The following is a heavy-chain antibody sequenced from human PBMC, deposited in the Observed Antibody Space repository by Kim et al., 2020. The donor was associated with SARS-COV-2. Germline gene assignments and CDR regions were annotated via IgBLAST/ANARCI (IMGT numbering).Heavy chain of an antibody. CDR1: GYTFTSYA. V-gene: IGHV7-4-1*02. J-gene: IGHJ5*02. Sequence: ASVKVSCKASGYTFTSYAMNWVRQAPGQGLEWMGWINTNTGNPTYAQGFTGRFVFSLDTSVSTAYLQISSLKAEDTAVYYCARDNPSRRGPGFYNWFDPWGQGTLVTVSS. D-gene: IGHD2-2*01. CDR3: ARDNPSRRGPGFYNWFDP. CDR2: INTNTGNP.